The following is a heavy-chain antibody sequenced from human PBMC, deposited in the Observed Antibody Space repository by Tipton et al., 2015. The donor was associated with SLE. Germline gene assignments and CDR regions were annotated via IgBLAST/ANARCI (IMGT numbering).Heavy chain of an antibody. CDR2: IYPDDSDT. D-gene: IGHD1-1*01. V-gene: IGHV5-51*03. J-gene: IGHJ4*02. CDR3: ARPYDNWFTSDY. CDR1: GYRFTNYW. Sequence: QLVQSGAEVKKPGESLLISCKGFGYRFTNYWIGWVRQMPGKGLEWIGIIYPDDSDTRYSPSLQGQVTISADNSINTAYLQCSSLRASNTAIFYCARPYDNWFTSDYWGQGTLVTVSS.